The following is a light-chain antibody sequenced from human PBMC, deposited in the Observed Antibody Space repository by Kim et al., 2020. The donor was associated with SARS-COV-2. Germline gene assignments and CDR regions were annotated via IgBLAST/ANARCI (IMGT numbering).Light chain of an antibody. CDR1: QSLLHINGYNY. V-gene: IGKV2-28*01. Sequence: PASISCRSSQSLLHINGYNYLDWYLQKPGQSPQLLIYLGSNRASGVSDRFSGSGSGTDFTLKISRVEAEDVGVFYCMQTLQTPITFGQGTRLEIK. J-gene: IGKJ5*01. CDR3: MQTLQTPIT. CDR2: LGS.